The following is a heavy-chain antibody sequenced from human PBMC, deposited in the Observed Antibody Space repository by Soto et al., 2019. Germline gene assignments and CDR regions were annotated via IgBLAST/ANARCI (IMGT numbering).Heavy chain of an antibody. J-gene: IGHJ4*02. CDR2: ISAYNGNT. V-gene: IGHV1-18*01. CDR1: GYTFTSYG. Sequence: ASVKVSCKASGYTFTSYGISWVRQAPGQGLEWMGWISAYNGNTNYAQKLQGRVTMTTATSTSTASTEPRSLRSDATAVYYCARGTFNWNYSDYWGQGTLVTSPQ. D-gene: IGHD1-20*01. CDR3: ARGTFNWNYSDY.